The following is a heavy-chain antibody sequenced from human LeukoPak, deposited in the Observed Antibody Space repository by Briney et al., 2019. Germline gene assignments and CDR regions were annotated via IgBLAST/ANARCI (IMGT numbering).Heavy chain of an antibody. V-gene: IGHV4-34*01. CDR1: GGSFSGYY. CDR3: ARAPTYCRGGSCYSGHRRYYIDV. Sequence: PSETLSLSCAVYGGSFSGYYWSWIRQPPGKGLEWIGEINHSGSTNYNPSFKSRLTISLDTPKNQFCLKLSSVTAADTAVYYCARAPTYCRGGSCYSGHRRYYIDVGGKGTTVTVSS. CDR2: INHSGST. D-gene: IGHD2-15*01. J-gene: IGHJ6*03.